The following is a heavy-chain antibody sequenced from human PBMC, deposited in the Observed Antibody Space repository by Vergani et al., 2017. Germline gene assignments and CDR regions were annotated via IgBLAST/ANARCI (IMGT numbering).Heavy chain of an antibody. CDR2: ISGSGGST. J-gene: IGHJ4*02. V-gene: IGHV3-23*01. D-gene: IGHD3-10*01. CDR3: AKDGAYYYGSGSYY. Sequence: EVQLLESGGGLVQPGGSLRLSCAASGFTFSSYAMSWVRQAPGQGLEWVSAISGSGGSTYYADSVKGRFTSSRDNSKNSLDMEMNSLRAEDTAVYDFAKDGAYYYGSGSYYWGQGTLVTVSS. CDR1: GFTFSSYA.